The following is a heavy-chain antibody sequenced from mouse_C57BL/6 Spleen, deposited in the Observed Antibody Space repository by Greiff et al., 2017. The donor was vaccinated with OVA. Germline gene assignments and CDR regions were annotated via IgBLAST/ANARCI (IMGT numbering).Heavy chain of an antibody. D-gene: IGHD1-1*01. CDR2: IDPSDSYT. CDR1: GYTFTSYW. Sequence: QVQLQQPGAELVKPGASVKLSCKASGYTFTSYWMQWVKQRPGQGLEWIGEIDPSDSYTNYNQKFKGKATLTVDTSSSTAYMQLSSLTSEDSAVYYCAPYGSTRAVWGTGTTVTVSS. V-gene: IGHV1-50*01. CDR3: APYGSTRAV. J-gene: IGHJ1*03.